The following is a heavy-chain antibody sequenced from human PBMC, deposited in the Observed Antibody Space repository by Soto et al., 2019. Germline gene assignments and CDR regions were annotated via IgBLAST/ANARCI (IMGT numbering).Heavy chain of an antibody. CDR3: DKERMQQYQVLSFFDF. V-gene: IGHV3-30*18. CDR2: ISYDGSNQ. D-gene: IGHD2-2*01. CDR1: GFTFSSSG. J-gene: IGHJ4*02. Sequence: GGSLRLSCAASGFTFSSSGMHWVRQAPGKGLEWVAVISYDGSNQYYAVPVKGRLNISRDNSKNTLSLQMDSLRAEDSAVYYCDKERMQQYQVLSFFDFWGQGTLVTVSS.